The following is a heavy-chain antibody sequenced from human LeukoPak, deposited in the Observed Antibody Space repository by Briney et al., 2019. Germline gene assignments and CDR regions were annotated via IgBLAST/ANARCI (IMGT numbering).Heavy chain of an antibody. Sequence: ASVKVSCKASGYTFTSYGISWVRQAPGQGLEWMGWISAYNGNTNYAQKLQGRVTMTTDTSTSTAYMELRSLRSDDTAVYYCARGGIPIVRGVIGTEYWGQGTLVTVSS. J-gene: IGHJ4*02. D-gene: IGHD3-10*01. CDR3: ARGGIPIVRGVIGTEY. V-gene: IGHV1-18*01. CDR2: ISAYNGNT. CDR1: GYTFTSYG.